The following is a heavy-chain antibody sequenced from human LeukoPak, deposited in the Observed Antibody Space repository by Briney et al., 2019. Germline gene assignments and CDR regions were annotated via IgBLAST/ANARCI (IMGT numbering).Heavy chain of an antibody. D-gene: IGHD2-8*02. CDR3: ATYRQVLLPFES. V-gene: IGHV3-23*01. J-gene: IGHJ4*02. Sequence: GGSLRLSCAASGFTFSTFVMIWVRQPPGKGLEWVSSIFPSGGEIHYADSVRGRFTISRDNSKGTLSLQMNSLRAEDTAIYYCATYRQVLLPFESWGQGTLVNVSS. CDR1: GFTFSTFV. CDR2: IFPSGGEI.